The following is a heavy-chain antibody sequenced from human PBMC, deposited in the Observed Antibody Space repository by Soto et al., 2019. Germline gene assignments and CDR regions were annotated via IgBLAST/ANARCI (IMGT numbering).Heavy chain of an antibody. Sequence: EVQLVESGGGLVKPGGSLRLSCAASGFTFSSYSMNWVRQAPGKGLEWVSSISSSSSYIYYADSVKGRFTISRDNAKNSLYLQMNSLRAEDTAVYYCAREYYYDSSGYYYGAFDIWGQGTMVTVSS. CDR1: GFTFSSYS. J-gene: IGHJ3*02. CDR2: ISSSSSYI. D-gene: IGHD3-22*01. V-gene: IGHV3-21*01. CDR3: AREYYYDSSGYYYGAFDI.